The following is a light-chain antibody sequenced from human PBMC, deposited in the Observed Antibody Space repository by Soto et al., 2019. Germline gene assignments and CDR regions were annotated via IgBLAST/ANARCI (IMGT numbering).Light chain of an antibody. Sequence: DIQMTQSPSSLSASVGDRITITCPASQSIGIYLNWYQKKPGKAPKLLIHAASTLQSGAPSTFSGSGYGTDFALTISSLQPEDIATYYCQQLNTYPLTFGGGTKVDI. CDR1: QSIGIY. J-gene: IGKJ4*01. CDR2: AAS. V-gene: IGKV1-39*01. CDR3: QQLNTYPLT.